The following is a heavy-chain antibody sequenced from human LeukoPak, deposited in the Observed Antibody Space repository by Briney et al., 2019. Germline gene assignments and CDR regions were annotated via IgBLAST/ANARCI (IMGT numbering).Heavy chain of an antibody. D-gene: IGHD2-2*01. CDR2: IYYSGST. V-gene: IGHV4-59*01. CDR3: ARDYCSSTSCYYSGGDAFDI. Sequence: SETLSLTCTVSGGSISSYYWSWLRQPPGKGLEWIGYIYYSGSTNYNPSLKSRVTISVDTSKNQFSLKLSSVTAADTAVYYCARDYCSSTSCYYSGGDAFDIWGQGTMVTVSS. J-gene: IGHJ3*02. CDR1: GGSISSYY.